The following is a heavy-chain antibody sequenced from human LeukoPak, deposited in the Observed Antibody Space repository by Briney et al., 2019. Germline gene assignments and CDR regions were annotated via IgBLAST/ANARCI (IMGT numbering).Heavy chain of an antibody. Sequence: ASVKVSCKASGYTFTSYGISWVRQAPGQGLEWMGWISAYNGNTNYAQKLQGRVTMTTDTSTSTAYMELRSLRSDDTAVYYCARGAIYSSSYQNWFDPWGQGTLVTVSS. CDR2: ISAYNGNT. V-gene: IGHV1-18*01. CDR1: GYTFTSYG. D-gene: IGHD6-13*01. J-gene: IGHJ5*02. CDR3: ARGAIYSSSYQNWFDP.